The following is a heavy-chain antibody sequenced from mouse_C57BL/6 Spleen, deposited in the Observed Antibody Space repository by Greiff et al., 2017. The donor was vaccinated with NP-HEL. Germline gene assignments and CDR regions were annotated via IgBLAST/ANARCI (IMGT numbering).Heavy chain of an antibody. D-gene: IGHD2-1*01. J-gene: IGHJ4*01. CDR2: IDPSDSET. CDR3: AREGGNYGDYAMDY. Sequence: QVQLQQPGAELVRPGSSVKLSCKASGYTFTSYWMHWGKQRPIQGLEWIGNIDPSDSETHYNQKFKDKDTLTVDKSSSTAYMQLSSLTSEDSAVYYCAREGGNYGDYAMDYWGQGTSVTVSS. V-gene: IGHV1-52*01. CDR1: GYTFTSYW.